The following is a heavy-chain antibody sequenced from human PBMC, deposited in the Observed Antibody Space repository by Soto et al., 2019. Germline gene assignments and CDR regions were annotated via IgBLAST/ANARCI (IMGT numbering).Heavy chain of an antibody. CDR2: INSDGSTT. CDR3: ARDSSPYYDFWSGFYTYFDY. D-gene: IGHD3-3*01. J-gene: IGHJ4*02. V-gene: IGHV3-74*01. CDR1: GFTFSSHW. Sequence: PGGSLRLSCAVSGFTFSSHWMHWVRQAPGKGLMWVSRINSDGSTTNYADSVKGRFTISRDNAKKTLYLQMNSLRVDDTAVYYCARDSSPYYDFWSGFYTYFDYWGQGALVPVSS.